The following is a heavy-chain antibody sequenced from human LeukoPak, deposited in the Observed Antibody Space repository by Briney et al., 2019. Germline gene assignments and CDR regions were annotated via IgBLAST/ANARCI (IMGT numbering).Heavy chain of an antibody. CDR1: GGSFSGYY. J-gene: IGHJ4*02. CDR3: AGGLLRRESYYFDY. V-gene: IGHV4-34*01. D-gene: IGHD3-10*01. CDR2: INHSGST. Sequence: SETLSLTCAVYGGSFSGYYWSWIRQPPGKGLEWIGEINHSGSTNYNPSLKRRVTISVDTSKNQFSLKLSSVTAADTAVYYCAGGLLRRESYYFDYWGQGTPVTVSS.